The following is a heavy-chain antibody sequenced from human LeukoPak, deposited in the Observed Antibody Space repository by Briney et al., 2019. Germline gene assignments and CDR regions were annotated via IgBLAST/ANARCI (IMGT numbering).Heavy chain of an antibody. CDR3: AKASVGGWLLQASFDY. Sequence: GGSLRLSCAASGFSFNTYAMSWVRKAPGKGLEWVAVISYDGSNKYYADSVKGRFTISRDNSKNTLYLQMNSLRAEDTAVYYCAKASVGGWLLQASFDYWGQGTLVTVSS. CDR2: ISYDGSNK. J-gene: IGHJ4*02. V-gene: IGHV3-30*18. D-gene: IGHD3-22*01. CDR1: GFSFNTYA.